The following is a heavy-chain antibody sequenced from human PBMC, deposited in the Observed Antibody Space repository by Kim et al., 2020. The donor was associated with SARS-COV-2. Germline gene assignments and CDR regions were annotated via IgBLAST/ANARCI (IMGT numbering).Heavy chain of an antibody. CDR3: ARVQADSSGYYYSFDY. J-gene: IGHJ4*02. Sequence: ASVKVSCKASGYTFTSYYMHWVRQAPGQGLEWMGIINPSGGSTSYAQKFQGRVTMTRDTSTSTVYMELSSLRSEDTAVYYCARVQADSSGYYYSFDYWGQGTLVTVSS. CDR2: INPSGGST. CDR1: GYTFTSYY. V-gene: IGHV1-46*01. D-gene: IGHD3-22*01.